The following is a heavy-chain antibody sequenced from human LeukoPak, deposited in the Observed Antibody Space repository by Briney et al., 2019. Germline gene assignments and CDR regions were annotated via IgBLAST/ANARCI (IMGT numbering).Heavy chain of an antibody. CDR1: VYTFSKYG. J-gene: IGHJ5*02. D-gene: IGHD6-13*01. CDR3: ARVVLASAGTDYFDP. CDR2: ISVSNGNT. V-gene: IGHV1-18*04. Sequence: GASVKLSCKSSVYTFSKYGVTWVRETPGQGLEWMGWISVSNGNTNYAQRVQGRVTMTIESSTTAAYMELRSLRSDDTAVYYCARVVLASAGTDYFDPWGQGTLVTVS.